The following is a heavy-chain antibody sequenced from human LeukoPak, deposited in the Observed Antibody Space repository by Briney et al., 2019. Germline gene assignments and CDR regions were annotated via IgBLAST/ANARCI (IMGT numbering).Heavy chain of an antibody. CDR3: ARVEARGYSGYDYDYYYGMDV. J-gene: IGHJ6*02. D-gene: IGHD5-12*01. Sequence: ASVTVSCKASGYTFTSYSISWVRQAPGQGLEWMGWISAYNGNTNYAQKLQGRVTMTTDTSTSTAYTELRSLRSDDTAVYYCARVEARGYSGYDYDYYYGMDVWGRGTTVTVSS. CDR2: ISAYNGNT. V-gene: IGHV1-18*01. CDR1: GYTFTSYS.